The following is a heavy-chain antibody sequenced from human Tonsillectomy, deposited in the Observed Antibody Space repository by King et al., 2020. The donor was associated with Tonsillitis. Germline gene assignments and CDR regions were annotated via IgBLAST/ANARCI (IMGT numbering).Heavy chain of an antibody. CDR2: ISGSGGRT. Sequence: VQLVESRGGLVQPGGSLRLSCAASGFTYSSYAMSWVRQAPGKGLEWVSAISGSGGRTYYADSVKGRFTISRDNSKNTLYLQMNSLRAEDTAVYYCAKLYGSGSYYPFDYWGQGTLVTVSS. J-gene: IGHJ4*02. D-gene: IGHD3-10*01. CDR3: AKLYGSGSYYPFDY. V-gene: IGHV3-23*04. CDR1: GFTYSSYA.